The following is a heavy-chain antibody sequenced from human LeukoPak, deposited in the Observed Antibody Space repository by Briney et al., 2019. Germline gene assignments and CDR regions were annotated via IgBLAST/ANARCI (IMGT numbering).Heavy chain of an antibody. Sequence: PSETLSLTCTVSGGSISSSSYYWGWIRQPPGKGLEWIGNIDYSGSTNYNPSLRSRVTISEDTSKNQFSLKLTSVIAADTAVYYCARDRPLYGMDVWGQGTTVTVSS. J-gene: IGHJ6*02. D-gene: IGHD6-6*01. CDR3: ARDRPLYGMDV. CDR1: GGSISSSSYY. V-gene: IGHV4-61*01. CDR2: IDYSGST.